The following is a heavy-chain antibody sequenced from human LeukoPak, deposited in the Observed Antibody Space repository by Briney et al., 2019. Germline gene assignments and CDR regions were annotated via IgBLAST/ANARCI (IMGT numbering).Heavy chain of an antibody. CDR2: INSDGSST. CDR1: GFTFSSYW. CDR3: ARPERYCSSTSCGYYYYYYGMDV. J-gene: IGHJ6*02. Sequence: GGSLRLSCAASGFTFSSYWMHWVRQAPGKGLVWVSRINSDGSSTSYADSVKGRFTISRDNAKNTLYLQMNSLRAEDTAVYYCARPERYCSSTSCGYYYYYYGMDVWGQGTTVTVSS. D-gene: IGHD2-2*01. V-gene: IGHV3-74*01.